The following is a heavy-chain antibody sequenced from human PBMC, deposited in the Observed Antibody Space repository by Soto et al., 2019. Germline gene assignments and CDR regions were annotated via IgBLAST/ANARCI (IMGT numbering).Heavy chain of an antibody. CDR2: INHSGGT. CDR1: AGSFNDYY. V-gene: IGHV4-34*01. D-gene: IGHD3-3*02. J-gene: IGHJ6*02. CDR3: ARARQYYHFWSGYQNEGRYDMDV. Sequence: PSQTLSRTGPVCAGSFNDYYWTWIRQTPGTGPEWIGEINHSGGTNYNSSLKRRVTISVDTSKNQFSLILYSVTAADTAVYYCARARQYYHFWSGYQNEGRYDMDVWDQGTTVTVSS.